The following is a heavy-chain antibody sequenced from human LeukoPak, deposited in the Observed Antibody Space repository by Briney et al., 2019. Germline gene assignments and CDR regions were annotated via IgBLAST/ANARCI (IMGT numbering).Heavy chain of an antibody. V-gene: IGHV3-7*01. CDR1: GFTFSSYW. D-gene: IGHD6-19*01. CDR2: IKQDGSEK. J-gene: IGHJ6*03. CDR3: VRDRTIAVAGMGYYYYMDV. Sequence: GGSLRLSCAASGFTFSSYWMSWVRQAPGKGLEWVANIKQDGSEKYYVDSVKGRFTISRDNAKNSLYLQMNSLRAEDTAVYYCVRDRTIAVAGMGYYYYMDVWGKGTTVTVSS.